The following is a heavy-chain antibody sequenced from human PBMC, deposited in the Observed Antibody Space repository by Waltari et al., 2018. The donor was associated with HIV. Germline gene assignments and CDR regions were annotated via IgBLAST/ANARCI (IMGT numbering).Heavy chain of an antibody. CDR3: ARSNYGGSYHYGAFDI. CDR2: IYYSGST. CDR1: GGSISSSSYY. Sequence: QLQLQESGPGLVKPSETLSLTCPVSGGSISSSSYYWGWIRQPPGKGLEWIGSIYYSGSTYYNPSLKSRVTISVDTSKNQFSLKLSSVTAADTAVYYCARSNYGGSYHYGAFDIWGQGTMVTVSS. D-gene: IGHD6-6*01. V-gene: IGHV4-39*01. J-gene: IGHJ3*02.